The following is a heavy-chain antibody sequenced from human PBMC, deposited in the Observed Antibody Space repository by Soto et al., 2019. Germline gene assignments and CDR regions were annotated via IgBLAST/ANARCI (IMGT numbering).Heavy chain of an antibody. D-gene: IGHD2-21*01. Sequence: EVQLVESGGGLVQPGGSLRLSCAASGFTFSSYWMSWVRQAPGKGLEWVANIKQDGSEKYYVDSVKGRFTISRDNAKNSLYLQMNSLRAEDTAVYYCARAVNRTLGAYCGGDCYPFDYWGQGTLVTVSS. CDR1: GFTFSSYW. V-gene: IGHV3-7*01. CDR3: ARAVNRTLGAYCGGDCYPFDY. J-gene: IGHJ4*02. CDR2: IKQDGSEK.